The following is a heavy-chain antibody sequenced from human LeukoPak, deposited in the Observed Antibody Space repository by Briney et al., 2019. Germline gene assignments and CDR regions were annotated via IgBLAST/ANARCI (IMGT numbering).Heavy chain of an antibody. CDR3: ARWYYYDSSGYYFDY. CDR1: GGSISSYY. Sequence: KPSETLSLTCTVSGGSISSYYWSWIRQPPGKGLEWIREINHSGSTNYNPSLKSRVTISVDTSKNQFSLKLSSVTAADTAVYYCARWYYYDSSGYYFDYWGQGTLVTVSS. J-gene: IGHJ4*02. D-gene: IGHD3-22*01. CDR2: INHSGST. V-gene: IGHV4-34*01.